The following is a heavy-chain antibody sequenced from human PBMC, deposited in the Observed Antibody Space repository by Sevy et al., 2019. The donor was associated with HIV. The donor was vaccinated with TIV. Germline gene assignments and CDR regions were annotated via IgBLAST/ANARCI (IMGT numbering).Heavy chain of an antibody. CDR3: AGFSGGSKGTAFDS. J-gene: IGHJ4*02. CDR1: GFTVNTNY. D-gene: IGHD2-15*01. V-gene: IGHV3-53*01. Sequence: GGSLRLSCTASGFTVNTNYMSWVRQAPEKGLEWVSVIYSGGSTYYADSVKGRFTISRDNSKNTVYLQMNSLRAEDTAVYYWAGFSGGSKGTAFDSWGQGPLVTVSS. CDR2: IYSGGST.